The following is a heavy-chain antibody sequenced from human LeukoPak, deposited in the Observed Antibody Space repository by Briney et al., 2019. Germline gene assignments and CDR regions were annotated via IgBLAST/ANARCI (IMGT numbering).Heavy chain of an antibody. CDR2: IKEDGSQK. Sequence: GGSLRLSCAASGFTFSSYWMTWFRQAPAKGPEGVANIKEDGSQKYYVNSVRGRFTISRDNAKNSLFLQMNSLRAEDTAVYYCARRGGSSSRRSSVDYWGQGTLVTVSS. CDR3: ARRGGSSSRRSSVDY. J-gene: IGHJ4*02. V-gene: IGHV3-7*01. CDR1: GFTFSSYW. D-gene: IGHD6-6*01.